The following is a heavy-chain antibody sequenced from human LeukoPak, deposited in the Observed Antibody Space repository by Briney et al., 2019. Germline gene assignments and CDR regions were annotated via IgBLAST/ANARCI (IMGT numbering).Heavy chain of an antibody. J-gene: IGHJ4*02. CDR1: GGSISSGDYY. Sequence: PSETESLTCTVSGGSISSGDYYWSWIRQPPGKGLEWIGYIYYSGSTYYNPSLKSRVTISVDTSKNQFSLKLSSVTAADTAVYYCARAVEITMIVVVSHFDYWAQRNLVTVSS. V-gene: IGHV4-30-4*01. CDR2: IYYSGST. D-gene: IGHD3-22*01. CDR3: ARAVEITMIVVVSHFDY.